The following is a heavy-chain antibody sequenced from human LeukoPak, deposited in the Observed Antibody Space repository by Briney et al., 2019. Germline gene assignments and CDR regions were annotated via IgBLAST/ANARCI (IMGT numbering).Heavy chain of an antibody. CDR3: ARGLSSGYSVYFDY. Sequence: KPSETLSLTCAVYGGSFSGYYWSWIRQPPGKGLEWIGYIYHSGSTYYNPSLKSRVTTSVDRSKNQFSLKLSSVTAADTAVYYCARGLSSGYSVYFDYWGQGTLVTVSS. J-gene: IGHJ4*02. D-gene: IGHD3-22*01. CDR2: IYHSGST. CDR1: GGSFSGYY. V-gene: IGHV4-34*01.